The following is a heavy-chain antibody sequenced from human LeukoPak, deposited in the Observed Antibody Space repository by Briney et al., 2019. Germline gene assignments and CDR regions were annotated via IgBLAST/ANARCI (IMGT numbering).Heavy chain of an antibody. J-gene: IGHJ4*02. CDR1: GFTFSSSW. CDR2: IKQDGSEK. D-gene: IGHD3-22*01. Sequence: GGSLRLSCAASGFTFSSSWMNWVRQAPGKGLEWVADIKQDGSEKYYVDSVKGRFTISRDNAKNSLFLQMNSLEAEDTAVYYCARGDYYDRFFDYWGQGTLVTVSS. CDR3: ARGDYYDRFFDY. V-gene: IGHV3-7*01.